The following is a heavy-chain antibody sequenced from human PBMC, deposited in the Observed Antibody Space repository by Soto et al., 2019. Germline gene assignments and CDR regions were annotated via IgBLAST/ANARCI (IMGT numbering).Heavy chain of an antibody. CDR2: VYSGGAT. CDR1: GFSVSRNY. D-gene: IGHD6-25*01. Sequence: QLVETGGGVIQPGTSLPLSCAASGFSVSRNYMTWVSQAPGTGLEWVSFVYSGGATFYADSVKGRFILSRDDSQNPMYLQMNNLRAEDTAVDYCARVARRLWGRGTRVTVAS. V-gene: IGHV3-53*02. CDR3: ARVARRL. J-gene: IGHJ4*02.